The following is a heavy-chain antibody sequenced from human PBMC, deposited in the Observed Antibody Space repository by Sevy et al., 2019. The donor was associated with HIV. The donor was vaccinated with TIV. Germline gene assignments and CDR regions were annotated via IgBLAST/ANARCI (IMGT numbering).Heavy chain of an antibody. CDR2: IRNRPNRYTT. J-gene: IGHJ6*03. D-gene: IGHD2-21*01. CDR1: GFAFSDHY. V-gene: IGHV3-72*01. CDR3: VRGPNCGVGGCQQISPYCLDV. Sequence: GGSLRLSCAASGFAFSDHYVDWVRQAPGKGLEWVGRIRNRPNRYTTEYAASVEGRFTISRDDSRHSLYLQMNSLKTEDLAVYYCVRGPNCGVGGCQQISPYCLDVWGIGATVTVSS.